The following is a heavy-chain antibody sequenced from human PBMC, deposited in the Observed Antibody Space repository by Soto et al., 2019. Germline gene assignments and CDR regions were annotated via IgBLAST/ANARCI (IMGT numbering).Heavy chain of an antibody. CDR2: ISAYNGNT. CDR1: GYTFTSYG. Sequence: ASVKVSCKASGYTFTSYGISWVRQAPGQGLEWMGWISAYNGNTNYAQKLQGRVTMTTDTSTSTAYMELRSLRSDDTAVYYCARDLGAVGYSSGLGYGMDVWGQGTTVTVSS. CDR3: ARDLGAVGYSSGLGYGMDV. J-gene: IGHJ6*02. V-gene: IGHV1-18*01. D-gene: IGHD5-18*01.